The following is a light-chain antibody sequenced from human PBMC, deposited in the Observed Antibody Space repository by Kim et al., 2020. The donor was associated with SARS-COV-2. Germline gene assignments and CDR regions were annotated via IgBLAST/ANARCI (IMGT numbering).Light chain of an antibody. CDR1: SLRSYY. J-gene: IGLJ2*01. CDR3: NSRDSSGNHVV. CDR2: GKN. Sequence: SSELTQDPAVSVALGQTVRITCQGDSLRSYYASWYQQKPGQAPVLVIYGKNNRPSGIPDRFSVSSPGNTASLTITGAQAEDEADYYCNSRDSSGNHVVFG. V-gene: IGLV3-19*01.